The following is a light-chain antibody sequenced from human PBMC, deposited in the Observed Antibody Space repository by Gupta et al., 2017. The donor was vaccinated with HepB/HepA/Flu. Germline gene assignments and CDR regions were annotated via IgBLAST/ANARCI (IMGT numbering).Light chain of an antibody. CDR3: QHEGSSPCI. Sequence: EIVLTQSPGTLSLSPGERATLSCRASQSVSSSYLAWYQQKPGQAPRLLIYGASSRANGIPDRFSGSGSGTEFTLTISRREPEDFAVYYCQHEGSSPCIFGQGTKLDIK. CDR1: QSVSSSY. V-gene: IGKV3-20*01. CDR2: GAS. J-gene: IGKJ2*02.